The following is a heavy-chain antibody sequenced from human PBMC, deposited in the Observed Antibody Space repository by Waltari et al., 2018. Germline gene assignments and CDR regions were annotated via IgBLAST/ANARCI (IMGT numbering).Heavy chain of an antibody. CDR1: GFPLRTYD. Sequence: EVQLVESGGGLVQPGGSLRLSCAASGFPLRTYDIHWVRQVRGKGWEWVASIGAAGETKYLDSVKGRFTISRESAKNSLNLQMNSLTGGDTAVYHCARGDPTAGAIDYWGQGTLVTVSS. J-gene: IGHJ4*02. D-gene: IGHD3-9*01. CDR2: IGAAGET. CDR3: ARGDPTAGAIDY. V-gene: IGHV3-13*01.